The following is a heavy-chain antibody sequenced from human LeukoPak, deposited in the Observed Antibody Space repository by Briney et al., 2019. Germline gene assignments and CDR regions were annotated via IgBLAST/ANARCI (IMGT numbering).Heavy chain of an antibody. CDR2: ISYDGSNK. J-gene: IGHJ4*02. CDR3: ARDGTGWSRDY. D-gene: IGHD1/OR15-1a*01. CDR1: GFTFSSYA. V-gene: IGHV3-30*04. Sequence: GGSLRLSCAASGFTFSSYAMHWVREAPGKGLKWVAVISYDGSNKYYADSVKGRFTISRDNSKNTLYLQMNSLRAEDTAVYYCARDGTGWSRDYWGQGTLVTVSS.